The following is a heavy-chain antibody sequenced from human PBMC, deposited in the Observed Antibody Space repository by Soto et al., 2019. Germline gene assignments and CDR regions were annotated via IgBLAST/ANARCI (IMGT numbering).Heavy chain of an antibody. CDR3: ARVAECHYRSNCNGSAAFDM. Sequence: EVQLVESGGGLAQPGGSLRLSCAASGFTLSSHWMHWVRQAPGKGLVWVSRINRDGSTINYDDSVRGRYTISRDNAKNTLYLQMNSLRAEDTAVYYCARVAECHYRSNCNGSAAFDMWGQGTMVTVSS. CDR2: INRDGSTI. V-gene: IGHV3-74*01. J-gene: IGHJ3*02. D-gene: IGHD6-13*01. CDR1: GFTLSSHW.